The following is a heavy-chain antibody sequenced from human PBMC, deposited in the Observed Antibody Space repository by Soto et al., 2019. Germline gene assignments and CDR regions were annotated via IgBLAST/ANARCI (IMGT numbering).Heavy chain of an antibody. CDR3: AHRRDSSGYYYRGYFDY. J-gene: IGHJ4*02. CDR2: IYGDDDK. Sequence: ASGPTLVNPTHTLTLTCTFSGFSLSTSGVGVGWIRQPPGKALEWLALIYGDDDKRYSPSLMSRLTITKDTSNNRVVLTMTNVDPVDTATYYCAHRRDSSGYYYRGYFDYWGQGTPVTVSS. CDR1: GFSLSTSGVG. V-gene: IGHV2-5*02. D-gene: IGHD3-22*01.